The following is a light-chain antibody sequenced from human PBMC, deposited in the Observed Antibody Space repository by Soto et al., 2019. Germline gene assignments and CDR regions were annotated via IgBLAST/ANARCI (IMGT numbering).Light chain of an antibody. CDR3: QQYGSAPRT. CDR2: GAS. V-gene: IGKV3-20*01. Sequence: DIGLTHCPDTLYLSPGESANLSGRSIQSVSSSYLAWYQQKPGQAPRLLIYGASNRATGIPDRFTGSGSGTDFTLTISRLEPEDFVLYYCQQYGSAPRTFGQGTKVDIK. J-gene: IGKJ1*01. CDR1: QSVSSSY.